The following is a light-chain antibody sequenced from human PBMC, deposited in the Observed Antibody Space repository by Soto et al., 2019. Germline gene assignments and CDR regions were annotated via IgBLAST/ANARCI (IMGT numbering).Light chain of an antibody. CDR1: QSLLHSNGYNY. V-gene: IGKV2-28*01. CDR2: LGS. J-gene: IGKJ2*01. Sequence: DIVMTQSPLSLSVTPGEPASISCRSSQSLLHSNGYNYLDWYLQKPGQSQQNLIYLGSNRSSGVPDRFSGSGSGTDFTLKISRVEAEDVGAYYCMQALQTPPTVGQGTNLEIK. CDR3: MQALQTPPT.